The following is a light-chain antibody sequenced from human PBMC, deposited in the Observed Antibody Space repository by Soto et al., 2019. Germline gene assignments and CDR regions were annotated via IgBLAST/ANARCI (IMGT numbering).Light chain of an antibody. V-gene: IGKV1-5*03. Sequence: DIQMTQSPSTLSASVGERVTITCRASQSISPWLAWYQQKPGKAPNLLIYRASNLQTGVPSRFSGSGSGTEFTLTISSLQPDDFATYYCQQYRSPPYTFGQGTKLEIE. CDR3: QQYRSPPYT. CDR2: RAS. CDR1: QSISPW. J-gene: IGKJ2*01.